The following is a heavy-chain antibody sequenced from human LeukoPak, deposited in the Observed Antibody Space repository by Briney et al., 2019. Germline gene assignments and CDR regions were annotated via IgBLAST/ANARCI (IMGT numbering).Heavy chain of an antibody. CDR3: AKDGLYDFWSGHPLTASYYFDY. CDR2: ISSGDGSA. CDR1: GFTFSSYA. D-gene: IGHD3-3*01. Sequence: PGGSLRLSCAASGFTFSSYAMSWVRQAPGKGLEWVSTISSGDGSAYYADSVKGRFAISRDNSKNTLYLQMNSLRAEDTAVYYCAKDGLYDFWSGHPLTASYYFDYWGQGTLVTVSS. J-gene: IGHJ4*02. V-gene: IGHV3-23*01.